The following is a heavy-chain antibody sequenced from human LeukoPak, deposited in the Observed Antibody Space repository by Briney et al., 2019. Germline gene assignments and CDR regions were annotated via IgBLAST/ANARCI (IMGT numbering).Heavy chain of an antibody. CDR2: IYTSGST. D-gene: IGHD2-15*01. Sequence: SETLSLTCTVSGGSISSYYWSWIRQPAGKGLEWIGRIYTSGSTNYNPSLKSRVTMSVDTSKNQFSLKLSSVTAADTAVYYCARSIVVVVAPLYAFDIWGQGTMVTVPS. CDR1: GGSISSYY. J-gene: IGHJ3*02. V-gene: IGHV4-4*07. CDR3: ARSIVVVVAPLYAFDI.